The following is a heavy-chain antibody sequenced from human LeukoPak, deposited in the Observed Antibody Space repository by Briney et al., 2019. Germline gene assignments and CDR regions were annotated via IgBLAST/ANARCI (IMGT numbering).Heavy chain of an antibody. CDR3: TKDKPFTGGGVISY. D-gene: IGHD3-16*02. CDR2: ISGSGGST. CDR1: GFSFSNYA. J-gene: IGHJ4*02. V-gene: IGHV3-23*01. Sequence: PGGSLRLSCVSSGFSFSNYAMSWVRQAPGKGLEWVSSISGSGGSTHYADSVKGRFTISRDKTKNTLYLQMNSLKTEDTAVYYCTKDKPFTGGGVISYWGQGTLVTVSS.